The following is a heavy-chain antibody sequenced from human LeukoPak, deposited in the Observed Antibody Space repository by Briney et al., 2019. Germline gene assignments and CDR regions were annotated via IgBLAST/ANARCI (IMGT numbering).Heavy chain of an antibody. CDR1: GGSISSSSYS. D-gene: IGHD3-10*01. V-gene: IGHV4-39*07. J-gene: IGHJ4*02. CDR3: ARRPPGD. CDR2: IYYSGST. Sequence: PSETLSLTCTVSGGSISSSSYSWAWIRQPPGKGLEWIGNIYYSGSTYYNPSLKSRVTISVDTSKNQFSLKLSSVTAADTAVYYCARRPPGDWGQGTLVTVSS.